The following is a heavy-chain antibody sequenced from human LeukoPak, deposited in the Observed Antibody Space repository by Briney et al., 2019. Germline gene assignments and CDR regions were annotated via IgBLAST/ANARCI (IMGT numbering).Heavy chain of an antibody. CDR2: ISTYNGNT. D-gene: IGHD6-6*01. Sequence: ASVKVSCKASGYTFSSYSINWARQAPGQGLEWMGWISTYNGNTNYAQKLQGRVTMTTDTSTSTAYMELRSLRSDDTAVYYCAKDRWRDGSSSFDNWGQGTLVTVSS. CDR1: GYTFSSYS. CDR3: AKDRWRDGSSSFDN. J-gene: IGHJ4*02. V-gene: IGHV1-18*01.